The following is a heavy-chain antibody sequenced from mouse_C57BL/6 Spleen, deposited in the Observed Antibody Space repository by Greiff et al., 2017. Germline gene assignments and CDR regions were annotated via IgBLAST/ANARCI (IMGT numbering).Heavy chain of an antibody. Sequence: VQLQQSGAELARPGASVKLSCKASGYTFTSYGISWVKQRTGQGLEWIGEIYPRSGNTYYNEKFKGQATLTADKSSSTAYMELRSLTSEDSAVYFCARTYYSNYEGYYAMDYWGQGTSVTVSA. D-gene: IGHD2-5*01. CDR3: ARTYYSNYEGYYAMDY. CDR2: IYPRSGNT. CDR1: GYTFTSYG. V-gene: IGHV1-81*01. J-gene: IGHJ4*01.